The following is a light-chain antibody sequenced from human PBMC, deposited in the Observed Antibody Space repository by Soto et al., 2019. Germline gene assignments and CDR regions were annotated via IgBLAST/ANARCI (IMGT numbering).Light chain of an antibody. J-gene: IGLJ3*02. Sequence: QSALTQPASVSGSPGQSITISCTGTSSDVGGYNYVSWYQQHPGKAPRLLIYDVTRRPSGVSNRFSASKSGNTASLTISELQAEDEADYYCTSYTSTSAPGVFGGGTKLTVL. V-gene: IGLV2-14*03. CDR3: TSYTSTSAPGV. CDR2: DVT. CDR1: SSDVGGYNY.